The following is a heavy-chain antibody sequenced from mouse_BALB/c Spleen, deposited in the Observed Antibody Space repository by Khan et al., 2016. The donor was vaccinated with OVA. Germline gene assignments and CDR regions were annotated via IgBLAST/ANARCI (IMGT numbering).Heavy chain of an antibody. CDR1: GYSITSDYA. CDR3: ARSVTMTAVVATDFDE. CDR2: ISYSGRT. J-gene: IGHJ2*01. Sequence: EVQLQESGPGLVKPSQSLSLTCTVTGYSITSDYAWNWIRQFPGNKLEWMGYISYSGRTSYNPSLKSRISITRDTSKNQFFLQLNSVTTEDTATYYCARSVTMTAVVATDFDEWGQGTTLTVSS. V-gene: IGHV3-2*02. D-gene: IGHD1-1*01.